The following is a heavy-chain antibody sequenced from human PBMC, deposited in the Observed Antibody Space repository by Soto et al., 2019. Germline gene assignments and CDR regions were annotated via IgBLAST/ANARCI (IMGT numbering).Heavy chain of an antibody. V-gene: IGHV4-34*01. J-gene: IGHJ6*02. CDR1: GGSFSGYY. CDR3: AIERVLLWFGEFHPKPYGMDV. D-gene: IGHD3-10*01. Sequence: QVQLQQWGAGLLKPSETLSLTCAVYGGSFSGYYWSWIRQPPGKGLEWIGEINHSGSTNYNPSLKNXVTISVDTPKXXFXLTXSSVTAADTAVYYCAIERVLLWFGEFHPKPYGMDVWGQGTTVTVSS. CDR2: INHSGST.